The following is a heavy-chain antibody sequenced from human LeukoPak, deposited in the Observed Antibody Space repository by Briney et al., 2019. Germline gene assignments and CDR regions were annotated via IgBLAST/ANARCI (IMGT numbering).Heavy chain of an antibody. V-gene: IGHV1-18*04. CDR3: ARDRMVLLERRALDY. Sequence: ASVKVSCKASGYTFTSYGISWVRQAPGQGLEWMGWISAYNGNTNYAQKLQGRVTMTTDTSTSTAHMELRSLRADDTAVYCCARDRMVLLERRALDYWGQGTLVTVSS. CDR2: ISAYNGNT. CDR1: GYTFTSYG. J-gene: IGHJ4*02. D-gene: IGHD1-1*01.